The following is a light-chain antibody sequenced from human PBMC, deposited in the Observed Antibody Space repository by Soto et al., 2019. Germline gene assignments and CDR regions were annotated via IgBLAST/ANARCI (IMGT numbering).Light chain of an antibody. CDR3: SSYTSRDTAI. CDR1: SSDVGAYDH. V-gene: IGLV2-14*01. CDR2: EIS. J-gene: IGLJ2*01. Sequence: QSVLTQPASVSGSPGQSITISCSGTSSDVGAYDHVSWYQQYPGKAPKFIIFEISNRPSGISSRFSGSRSGNTASLTISRLQAEDEAYYYCSSYTSRDTAIFGGGTKVTVL.